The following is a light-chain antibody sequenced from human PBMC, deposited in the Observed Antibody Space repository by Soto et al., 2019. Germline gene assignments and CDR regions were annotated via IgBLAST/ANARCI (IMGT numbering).Light chain of an antibody. CDR1: QSISRY. CDR3: QQSYNGPFT. CDR2: SAS. Sequence: DIQMTQSPSSLSASVGDRVTVTCRAGQSISRYLNWYQQRPGKAPNLLIYSASSLQTGVPSRFSGSGSGTDFTLAITNLQPEDFATSYCQQSYNGPFTFGPGTKVDL. V-gene: IGKV1-39*01. J-gene: IGKJ3*01.